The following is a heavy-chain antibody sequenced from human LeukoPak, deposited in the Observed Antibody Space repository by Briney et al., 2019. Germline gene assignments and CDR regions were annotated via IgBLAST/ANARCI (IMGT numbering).Heavy chain of an antibody. J-gene: IGHJ4*02. Sequence: SETLSLTCAVSDGSFGPYYWSWIRQPPGKGLEYIGESNHSGSTNYNPSLKGRVTISVDKSKNQFSLKLSSVTAADTAVYYCARPGVGCSSTNCYRGFDYWGQGTLVTVSS. CDR1: DGSFGPYY. CDR3: ARPGVGCSSTNCYRGFDY. CDR2: SNHSGST. D-gene: IGHD2-2*02. V-gene: IGHV4-34*01.